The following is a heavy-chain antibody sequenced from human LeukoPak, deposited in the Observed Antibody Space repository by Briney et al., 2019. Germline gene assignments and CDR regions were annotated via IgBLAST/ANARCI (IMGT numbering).Heavy chain of an antibody. CDR3: ATLTRVRGIIAYYFDS. J-gene: IGHJ4*02. V-gene: IGHV5-51*01. CDR2: IYPGDSDT. CDR1: GYSFSDYW. D-gene: IGHD3-10*01. Sequence: GESLKISCKGSGYSFSDYWIGWVRQMPGKGLEWMGIIYPGDSDTKYSPSFQGQVTISADKSISTAYLQWSSLKASDTALYYCATLTRVRGIIAYYFDSWGQGTLVTVYS.